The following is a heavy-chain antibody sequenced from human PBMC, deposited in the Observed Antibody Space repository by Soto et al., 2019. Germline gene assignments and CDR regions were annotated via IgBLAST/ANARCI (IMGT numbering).Heavy chain of an antibody. J-gene: IGHJ6*03. D-gene: IGHD6-6*01. V-gene: IGHV4-39*02. Sequence: SETLSLTCTVSGGSISSSSYYWGWIRQPPGKGLEWIGSIYYSGSTYYNPSLKSRVTISVDTSKNQFSLKLSSVTAADTAVYYCATESSSSGYYYYYMDVWGKGTTVTVSS. CDR2: IYYSGST. CDR1: GGSISSSSYY. CDR3: ATESSSSGYYYYYMDV.